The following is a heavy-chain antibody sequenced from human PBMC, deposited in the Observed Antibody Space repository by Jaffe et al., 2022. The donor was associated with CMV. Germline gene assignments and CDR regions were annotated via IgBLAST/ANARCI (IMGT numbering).Heavy chain of an antibody. D-gene: IGHD3-3*01. CDR2: ISGSGGST. CDR1: GFTFSSYA. Sequence: EVQLLESGGGLVQPGGSLRLSCAASGFTFSSYAMSWVRQAPGKGLEWVSAISGSGGSTYYADSVKGRFTISRDNSKNTLYLQMNSLRAEDTAVYYCAKEESYDFGLRHPFDDWGQGTLVTVSS. J-gene: IGHJ4*02. V-gene: IGHV3-23*01. CDR3: AKEESYDFGLRHPFDD.